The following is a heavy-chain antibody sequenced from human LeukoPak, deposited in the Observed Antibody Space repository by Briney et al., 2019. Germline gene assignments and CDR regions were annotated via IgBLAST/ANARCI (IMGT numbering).Heavy chain of an antibody. V-gene: IGHV3-23*03. J-gene: IGHJ4*02. CDR2: IYSGGST. CDR3: PKDRAVTSESNYVVY. Sequence: PGGSLRLSCAASGFTFSNYAMSWVRQAPGKGLEWVSVIYSGGSTYYADSVKGRFTISRDNSKNTLYLQMNSLRAEDTAIYYRPKDRAVTSESNYVVYWGQGTLVTVSS. CDR1: GFTFSNYA. D-gene: IGHD3-3*01.